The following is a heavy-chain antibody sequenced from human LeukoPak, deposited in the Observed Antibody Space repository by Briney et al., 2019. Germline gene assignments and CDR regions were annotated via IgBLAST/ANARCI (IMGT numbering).Heavy chain of an antibody. Sequence: GGSLRLSCAASGFTFSSYAMSWVRLAPGKGLEWVSGISGTGIGTYYADSVKGQFTIPRDNSKSTLYLQMNSLRAEDTAVYYCAKVRLVRGVMLPDCDYWGQGTLVTVSS. CDR2: ISGTGIGT. CDR3: AKVRLVRGVMLPDCDY. D-gene: IGHD3-10*01. CDR1: GFTFSSYA. V-gene: IGHV3-23*01. J-gene: IGHJ4*02.